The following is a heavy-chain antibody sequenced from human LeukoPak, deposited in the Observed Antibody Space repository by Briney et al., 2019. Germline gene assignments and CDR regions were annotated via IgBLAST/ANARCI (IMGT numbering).Heavy chain of an antibody. J-gene: IGHJ4*02. CDR1: GYSISTGYY. D-gene: IGHD2-2*01. CDR2: IYHSGST. CDR3: AKGYCRGNSCYDDRGAFDY. V-gene: IGHV4-38-2*02. Sequence: SETLSLTCTVSGYSISTGYYWGWIRQPPGKGLEWIGSIYHSGSTYYNPSLKSRVTISVDTSKNQFSLKLSSVTAADTAVYYCAKGYCRGNSCYDDRGAFDYWGQGTLVTVSS.